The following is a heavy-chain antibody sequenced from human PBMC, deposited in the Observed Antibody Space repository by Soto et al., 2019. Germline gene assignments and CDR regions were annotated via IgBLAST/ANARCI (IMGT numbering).Heavy chain of an antibody. Sequence: SETLSVTCAFYVGSFSVYYWSWIRQPPGKGLDWIGEINHSGSTNYNPSLKSRVTISVDTSKNQFSLNLSSVTAADTAVYYCANGRAGDYYYYGMDVWGQGTTVTVSS. CDR1: VGSFSVYY. J-gene: IGHJ6*01. V-gene: IGHV4-34*01. CDR2: INHSGST. CDR3: ANGRAGDYYYYGMDV. D-gene: IGHD2-15*01.